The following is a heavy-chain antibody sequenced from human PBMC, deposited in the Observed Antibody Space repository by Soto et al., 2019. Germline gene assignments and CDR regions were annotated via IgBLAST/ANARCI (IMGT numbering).Heavy chain of an antibody. D-gene: IGHD3-22*01. CDR1: GGTFSSYT. J-gene: IGHJ3*02. CDR2: IIPILGIA. Sequence: QVQLVQSGAEVKKPGSSVKVSCKASGGTFSSYTISWVRQAPGQGLEWMGRIIPILGIANYAQKFQGRVTTTAYKPPTTAYMELSSLRSEDTAVYYCASLHDSSGYNPRIAFDIWGQGTMVTVSS. CDR3: ASLHDSSGYNPRIAFDI. V-gene: IGHV1-69*02.